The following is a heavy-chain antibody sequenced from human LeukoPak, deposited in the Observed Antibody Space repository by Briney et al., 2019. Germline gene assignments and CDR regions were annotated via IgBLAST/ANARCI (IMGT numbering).Heavy chain of an antibody. V-gene: IGHV4-28*02. J-gene: IGHJ3*02. D-gene: IGHD6-19*01. CDR3: ARNQAVAANRGAFDI. CDR1: GYSISSNNW. Sequence: SQILSFTGAVSGYSISSNNWWAWIRQPPGKGLEWIGYIYYSGNTYYNPYNPSLTSRDTMSVDTSKNQFSLKLDSVTEIDTTMYYCARNQAVAANRGAFDIWGQGTMVTVSS. CDR2: IYYSGNT.